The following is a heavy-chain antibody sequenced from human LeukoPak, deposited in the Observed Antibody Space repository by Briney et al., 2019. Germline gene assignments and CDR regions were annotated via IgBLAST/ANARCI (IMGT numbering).Heavy chain of an antibody. CDR2: LNSDGSST. J-gene: IGHJ6*02. Sequence: GGSLRLSCAASGFTFSMDWMQWVRQAPGKGLVWVSRLNSDGSSTDYADSVKGRFTISRDNAKNTLYLQMNSLRTEDTAVYYCTRNPGMDVWGQGTTVTVSS. CDR1: GFTFSMDW. CDR3: TRNPGMDV. V-gene: IGHV3-74*01.